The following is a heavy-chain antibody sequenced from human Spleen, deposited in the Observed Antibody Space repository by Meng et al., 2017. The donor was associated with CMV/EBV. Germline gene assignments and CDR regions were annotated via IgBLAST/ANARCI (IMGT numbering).Heavy chain of an antibody. Sequence: SETLSLTCTVSGYSISSGYYWGWIRQPPGKGLEWIGSIYHSGSTYYNPSLKSRVTISVDTSKNQFSLKLSSVTAADTAVYFCARGRGGHYPDSSAWYYFDDWGQGALVTVSS. J-gene: IGHJ4*02. CDR3: ARGRGGHYPDSSAWYYFDD. CDR2: IYHSGST. V-gene: IGHV4-38-2*02. CDR1: GYSISSGYY. D-gene: IGHD6-13*01.